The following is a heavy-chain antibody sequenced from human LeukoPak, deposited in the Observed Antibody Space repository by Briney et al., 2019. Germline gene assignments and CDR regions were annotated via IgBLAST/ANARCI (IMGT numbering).Heavy chain of an antibody. CDR3: ARGRGSRSAEFDY. Sequence: PSETLSLICAVYGGSFSGYYWSWIRQPPGKGLEWIGEINHSGSTNYNPSLKSRVTISVDTSKNQFSLKLSSVTAADTAVYYCARGRGSRSAEFDYWGQGTLVTVSS. D-gene: IGHD3-10*01. CDR2: INHSGST. V-gene: IGHV4-34*01. J-gene: IGHJ4*02. CDR1: GGSFSGYY.